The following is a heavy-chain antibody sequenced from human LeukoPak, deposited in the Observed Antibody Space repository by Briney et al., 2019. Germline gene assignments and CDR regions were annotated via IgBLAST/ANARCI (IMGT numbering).Heavy chain of an antibody. J-gene: IGHJ4*02. V-gene: IGHV3-7*01. CDR1: GFTFSTYW. Sequence: GGSLRLSCAASGFTFSTYWMTWVRQAPGKGLEWVANTKRDGSEVYYANSVKGHFTISRDNAENSLYLQMNSLRAEDTAVYYCARYTEYYFDYWGQGTLVTVSS. CDR3: ARYTEYYFDY. D-gene: IGHD2-2*02. CDR2: TKRDGSEV.